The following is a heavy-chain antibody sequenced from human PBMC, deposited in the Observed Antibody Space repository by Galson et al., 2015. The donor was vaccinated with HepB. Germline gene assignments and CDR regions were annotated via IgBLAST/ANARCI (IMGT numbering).Heavy chain of an antibody. D-gene: IGHD3-10*01. CDR3: ARDPLYGSGSLNYYYGMDV. Sequence: SLRLSCAASGFTFSDYYMSWIRQAPGKGLEWVSYISSSSSYTNYADSAKGRFTISRDNAKNSLYLQMNSLRAEDTAVYYCARDPLYGSGSLNYYYGMDVWGQGTTVTVSS. CDR1: GFTFSDYY. CDR2: ISSSSSYT. V-gene: IGHV3-11*06. J-gene: IGHJ6*02.